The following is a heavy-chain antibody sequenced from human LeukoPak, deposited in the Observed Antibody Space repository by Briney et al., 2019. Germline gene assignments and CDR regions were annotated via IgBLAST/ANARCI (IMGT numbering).Heavy chain of an antibody. V-gene: IGHV3-30-3*01. CDR3: ARDRYYYDSSGSPDY. D-gene: IGHD3-22*01. CDR1: GFTFSSYA. Sequence: GGSLRLSCAASGFTFSSYAMHWVRQAPGKGLEWVAVISYDGSNKYYADSVKDRFTISRDNSKNTLYLQMNSLRAEDTAVYYCARDRYYYDSSGSPDYWGQGTLVTVSS. J-gene: IGHJ4*02. CDR2: ISYDGSNK.